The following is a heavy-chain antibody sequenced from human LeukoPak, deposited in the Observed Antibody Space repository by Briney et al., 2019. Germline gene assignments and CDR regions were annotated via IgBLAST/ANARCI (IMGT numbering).Heavy chain of an antibody. Sequence: ASVKVSCKASGYTFTSYGISWVRQAPGQGLEWMGWISAYNGNTNYAQKLQGRVTMTTDTSTSTAYMELRSLRSDDTAVYYCAGSSGYHYYYYYMDVWGKGTTVTVSS. D-gene: IGHD3-22*01. CDR3: AGSSGYHYYYYYMDV. J-gene: IGHJ6*03. CDR2: ISAYNGNT. CDR1: GYTFTSYG. V-gene: IGHV1-18*01.